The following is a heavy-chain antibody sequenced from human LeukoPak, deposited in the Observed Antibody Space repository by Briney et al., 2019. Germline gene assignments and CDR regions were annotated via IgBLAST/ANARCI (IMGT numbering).Heavy chain of an antibody. Sequence: EWFSVIYSGGSTYYADSVKGRFTISRDNAKNSLYLQMNSLRGEDTAVYYCTRDSGYNAFDIWGQGTIVTVSS. CDR2: IYSGGST. CDR3: TRDSGYNAFDI. J-gene: IGHJ3*02. D-gene: IGHD5-12*01. V-gene: IGHV3-53*01.